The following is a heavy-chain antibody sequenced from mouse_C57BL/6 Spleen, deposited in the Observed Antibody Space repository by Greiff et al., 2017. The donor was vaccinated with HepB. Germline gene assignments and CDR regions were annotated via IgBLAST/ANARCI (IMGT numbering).Heavy chain of an antibody. Sequence: EVKLMESGGGLVQPGGSLKLSCAASGFTFSDYYMYWVRQTPEKRLEWVAYISNGGGSTYYPDTVKGRFTISRDNAKNTLYLQMSRLKSEDTAMYYCASLTGTFAYWGQGTLVTVSA. D-gene: IGHD4-1*01. J-gene: IGHJ3*01. CDR3: ASLTGTFAY. V-gene: IGHV5-12*01. CDR1: GFTFSDYY. CDR2: ISNGGGST.